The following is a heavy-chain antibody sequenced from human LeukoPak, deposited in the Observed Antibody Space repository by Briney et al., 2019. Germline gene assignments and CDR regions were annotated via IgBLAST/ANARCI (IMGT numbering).Heavy chain of an antibody. J-gene: IGHJ5*02. Sequence: GGSLRLSCGASGFIFNRYNMNWVRQAPGKGLEWVSSIGSGGNYIYYADSVRGRFTISRDNAKNSLYLQMNSLRAEDTAVYYCARAKTGSGTYFDPWGQGTLVTVS. CDR2: IGSGGNYI. CDR1: GFIFNRYN. CDR3: ARAKTGSGTYFDP. D-gene: IGHD4/OR15-4a*01. V-gene: IGHV3-21*01.